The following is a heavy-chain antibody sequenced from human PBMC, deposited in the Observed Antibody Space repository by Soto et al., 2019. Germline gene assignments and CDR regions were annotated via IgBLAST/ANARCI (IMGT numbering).Heavy chain of an antibody. Sequence: QVQLVQSGAEVKKPGSSVKVSCKASGDTFSSYAISWVRQAPGQGLAWMGGIIPFFDTANYAQQFQGRVTITEDESTSTAYMELSSLRSEDTAVYYCARHDCISSSCYYYYYYVMDVWGQGTTVTVSS. D-gene: IGHD2-2*01. CDR2: IIPFFDTA. CDR3: ARHDCISSSCYYYYYYVMDV. V-gene: IGHV1-69*12. J-gene: IGHJ6*02. CDR1: GDTFSSYA.